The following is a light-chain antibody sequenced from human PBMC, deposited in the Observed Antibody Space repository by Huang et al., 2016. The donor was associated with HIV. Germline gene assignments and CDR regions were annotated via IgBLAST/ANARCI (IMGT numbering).Light chain of an antibody. V-gene: IGKV4-1*01. CDR2: WAS. J-gene: IGKJ2*01. Sequence: DIEMTQSPDSLTVSLGARAIINCKSSQAVLKNSNKKNYLAWYQQRPGQPPKVLIYWASFPDSGVPDRFSVSGSWTDFNLTISSLQPEDLAVYYCQQYYSPPYTFGQGTRLEI. CDR1: QAVLKNSNKKNY. CDR3: QQYYSPPYT.